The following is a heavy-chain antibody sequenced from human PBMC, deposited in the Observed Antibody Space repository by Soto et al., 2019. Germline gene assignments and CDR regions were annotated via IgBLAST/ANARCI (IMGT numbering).Heavy chain of an antibody. CDR1: GFTFDDYG. CDR2: INWNGGST. J-gene: IGHJ2*01. V-gene: IGHV3-20*01. CDR3: ARDRFVCSSTSCNYWYFDL. Sequence: EVQLVESGGGVVRPGGSLRLACAATGFTFDDYGMSWVRQAPGKGLEWVSGINWNGGSTGYEDSVKGRFTISRDNAKNSLYLQMNSLRAEDTALYHCARDRFVCSSTSCNYWYFDLWGRGTLVIVSS. D-gene: IGHD2-2*01.